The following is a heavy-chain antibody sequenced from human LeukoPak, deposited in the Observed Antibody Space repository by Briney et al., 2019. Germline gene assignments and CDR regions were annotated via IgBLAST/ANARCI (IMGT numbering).Heavy chain of an antibody. Sequence: GESLKISCQGSGYSFTNYWIGWVRQMPGKDLEWMGIFSPGDSDGRYSPSFRGQVTISADKSISTVYLQWSSLKASDTAMYYCARLASAWNFDYWGRGTLVTVSS. CDR1: GYSFTNYW. CDR2: FSPGDSDG. J-gene: IGHJ4*02. D-gene: IGHD6-19*01. V-gene: IGHV5-51*01. CDR3: ARLASAWNFDY.